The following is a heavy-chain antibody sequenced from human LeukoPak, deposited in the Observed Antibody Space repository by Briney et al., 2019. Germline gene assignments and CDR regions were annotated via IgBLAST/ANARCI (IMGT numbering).Heavy chain of an antibody. CDR3: ARGYRYGLTYYYYMDV. CDR2: IYTSGST. CDR1: GGSISSYY. V-gene: IGHV4-4*07. D-gene: IGHD5-18*01. Sequence: SETLSLTCTVSGGSISSYYWSWIRQPAGKGLEWIGRIYTSGSTYYNPSLKSRVTISADTSKNQFSLKLSSVTAADTAVYYCARGYRYGLTYYYYMDVWGKGTTVTVSS. J-gene: IGHJ6*03.